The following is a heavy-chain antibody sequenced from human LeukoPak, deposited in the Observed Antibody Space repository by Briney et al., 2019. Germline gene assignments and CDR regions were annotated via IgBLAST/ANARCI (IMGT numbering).Heavy chain of an antibody. J-gene: IGHJ4*02. CDR2: INWNGGST. CDR3: ARRHTSGWEYFDY. CDR1: GFTFDDYG. D-gene: IGHD6-19*01. V-gene: IGHV3-20*04. Sequence: PGGSLRLSCAASGFTFDDYGMSWVRQPPGKGLEWVSGINWNGGSTGYADSVKGRFTISRANAKNSLFLQMNSLRVEDTALYYCARRHTSGWEYFDYWGQGTLVTV.